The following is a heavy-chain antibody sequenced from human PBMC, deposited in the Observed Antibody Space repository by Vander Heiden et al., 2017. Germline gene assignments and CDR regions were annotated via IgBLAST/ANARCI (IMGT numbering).Heavy chain of an antibody. CDR2: ISHDGSKT. D-gene: IGHD2-2*01. V-gene: IGHV3-30*18. CDR1: GFNFGTYA. Sequence: QVQLVESGGGVVQPGRSLRLSCAASGFNFGTYAMHWVRRAQGKGLEWVALISHDGSKTYYADSGKGRFTISRDNSKSTLYLQMNSLRADDTAVYYCAKARAPILVVVPAAKFDYWGQGTLVSVSS. CDR3: AKARAPILVVVPAAKFDY. J-gene: IGHJ4*02.